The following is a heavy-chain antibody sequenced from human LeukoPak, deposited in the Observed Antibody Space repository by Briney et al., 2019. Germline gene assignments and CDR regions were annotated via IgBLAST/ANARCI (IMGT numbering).Heavy chain of an antibody. CDR3: TKVSTTGVGGRGYFDQ. J-gene: IGHJ4*02. Sequence: GGSLRLSCAASGFTFTSYAMSWVRQTPGKGLEWVSFISYSSAGDSTYYADSVRRRFTISRDSSKSTLYLQMNSLRAEDTAVYYCTKVSTTGVGGRGYFDQWGQGTQVTVSS. V-gene: IGHV3-23*01. CDR1: GFTFTSYA. D-gene: IGHD1-1*01. CDR2: ISYSSAGDST.